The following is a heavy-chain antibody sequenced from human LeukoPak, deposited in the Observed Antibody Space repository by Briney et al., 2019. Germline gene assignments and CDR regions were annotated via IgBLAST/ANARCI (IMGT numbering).Heavy chain of an antibody. V-gene: IGHV4-34*01. CDR1: GGSFSGYY. CDR2: IKHSGST. Sequence: SETLSLTCAVYGGSFSGYYWSWIRQPPGKGLEWIGEIKHSGSTNYNPSLKSRVTISVDTAKNQFSLKLSSVTAADTAVYYCARGSPRDGYTNWGQGTLVTASS. CDR3: ARGSPRDGYTN. J-gene: IGHJ4*02. D-gene: IGHD5-24*01.